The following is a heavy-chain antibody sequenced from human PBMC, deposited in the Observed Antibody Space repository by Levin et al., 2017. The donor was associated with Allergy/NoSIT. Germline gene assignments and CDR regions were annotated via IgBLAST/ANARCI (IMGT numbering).Heavy chain of an antibody. CDR2: IIPIFGTA. V-gene: IGHV1-69*13. J-gene: IGHJ3*02. Sequence: ASVKVSCKASGGTFSSYAISWVRQAPGQGLEWMGGIIPIFGTANYAQKFQGRVTITADESTSTAYMELSSLRSEDTAVYYCAREGGTSRGGETGEYAFDIWGQGTMVTVSS. D-gene: IGHD2-15*01. CDR1: GGTFSSYA. CDR3: AREGGTSRGGETGEYAFDI.